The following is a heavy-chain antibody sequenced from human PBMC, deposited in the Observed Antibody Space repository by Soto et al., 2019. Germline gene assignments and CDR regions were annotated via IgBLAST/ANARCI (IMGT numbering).Heavy chain of an antibody. D-gene: IGHD2-2*01. CDR2: IIPIFGTA. CDR3: ASTLGYCSSTSCYRNYYYGMDV. V-gene: IGHV1-69*01. J-gene: IGHJ6*02. CDR1: GGTFSSYA. Sequence: QVQLVQSGAEVKKPGSSVKVSCKASGGTFSSYAISWVRQAPGQGLEWMGGIIPIFGTANYAQKFRGRVTITADESTSTAYMELSSLRSEDTAVYYCASTLGYCSSTSCYRNYYYGMDVWGQGTTVTVSS.